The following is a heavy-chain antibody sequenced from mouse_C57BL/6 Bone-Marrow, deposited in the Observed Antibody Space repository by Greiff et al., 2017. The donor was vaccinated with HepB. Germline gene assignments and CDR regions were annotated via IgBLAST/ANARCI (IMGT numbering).Heavy chain of an antibody. D-gene: IGHD1-1*01. CDR2: ISYDGSN. V-gene: IGHV3-6*01. J-gene: IGHJ3*01. CDR3: ARDTPYSAWFAY. CDR1: GYSITSGYY. Sequence: EVQLQQSGPGLVKPSQSLSLTCSVTGYSITSGYYWNWIRQFPGNKLEWMGYISYDGSNNYNPSLKNRISITRDTSKNQFFLKLNSVTTEDTATYYCARDTPYSAWFAYWGQGTLVTVSA.